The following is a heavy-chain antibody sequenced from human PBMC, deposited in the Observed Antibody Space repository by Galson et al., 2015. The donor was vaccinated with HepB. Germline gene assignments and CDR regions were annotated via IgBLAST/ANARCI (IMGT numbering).Heavy chain of an antibody. CDR3: AREMVVEQWLVPKYGMDV. D-gene: IGHD6-19*01. Sequence: SVKVSCKASGGTFSSYAISWVRQAPGQGLEWMGRIIPILGIANYAQKFQGRVTITADKSTSTAYMELSSLRSEDTAVYYCAREMVVEQWLVPKYGMDVWGQGTTVTVSS. J-gene: IGHJ6*02. CDR2: IIPILGIA. CDR1: GGTFSSYA. V-gene: IGHV1-69*04.